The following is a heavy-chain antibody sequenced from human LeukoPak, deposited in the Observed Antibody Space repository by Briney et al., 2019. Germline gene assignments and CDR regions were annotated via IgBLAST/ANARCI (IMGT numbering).Heavy chain of an antibody. V-gene: IGHV4-38-2*02. Sequence: SETLSLTCSVSGYSISSGYHGGWIRQPPGKGREWIGSIYYNGATSYNPSLKSRVTISLDTSKNQFSLNLTSVTAADTAVYYCARDLGAGGNSDYWGQGTLVTVSS. J-gene: IGHJ4*02. D-gene: IGHD4-23*01. CDR1: GYSISSGYH. CDR3: ARDLGAGGNSDY. CDR2: IYYNGAT.